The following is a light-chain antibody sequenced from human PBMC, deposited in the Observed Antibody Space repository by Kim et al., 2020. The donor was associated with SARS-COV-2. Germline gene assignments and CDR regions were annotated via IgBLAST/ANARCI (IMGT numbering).Light chain of an antibody. J-gene: IGLJ3*02. Sequence: ELTQPPSASGTPGQRVSISCSGSSSNIGSNYVYWYHQLPGTAPKLLIYRNNQRPSGVPARFSGSKSGTSASLAISGLRSEDEADYYCATWDDRLSGRGVFGGGTQLTVL. V-gene: IGLV1-47*01. CDR2: RNN. CDR3: ATWDDRLSGRGV. CDR1: SSNIGSNY.